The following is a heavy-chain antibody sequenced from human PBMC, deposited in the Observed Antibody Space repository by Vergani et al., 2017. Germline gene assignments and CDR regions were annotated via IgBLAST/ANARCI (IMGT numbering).Heavy chain of an antibody. CDR2: IYYSGST. CDR1: GGSISSGGYY. J-gene: IGHJ4*02. D-gene: IGHD2-2*01. CDR3: ARDVVVPAATFGQDY. V-gene: IGHV4-31*03. Sequence: QVQLQESGPGLVKPSQTLSLTCTVSGGSISSGGYYWSWIRQHPGKGLEWIGYIYYSGSTYYNPSLKSRVTISVDTSKNQFSLKLSSVTAADTAVYYCARDVVVPAATFGQDYWGQGTLVTVSS.